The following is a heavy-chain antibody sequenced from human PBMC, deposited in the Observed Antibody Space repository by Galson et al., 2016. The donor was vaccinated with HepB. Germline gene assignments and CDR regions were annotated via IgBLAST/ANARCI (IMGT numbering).Heavy chain of an antibody. J-gene: IGHJ4*02. CDR1: GLTFTKFA. D-gene: IGHD6-13*01. Sequence: SLRLSCAASGLTFTKFAMTWVRQGPGKGLEWVSLISGSGGTTYYADSVKGRFTISRDNSKNTLYLQMNSLRVEDTALYYCAKVISAAGPENPRGDYWGQGTLVTVSS. V-gene: IGHV3-23*01. CDR3: AKVISAAGPENPRGDY. CDR2: ISGSGGTT.